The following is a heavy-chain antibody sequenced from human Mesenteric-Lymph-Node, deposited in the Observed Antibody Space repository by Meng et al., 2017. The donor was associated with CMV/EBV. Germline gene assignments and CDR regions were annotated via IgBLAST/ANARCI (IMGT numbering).Heavy chain of an antibody. Sequence: FTFSSYGMHWVRQAPGQGLEWVAFIRYDGSNKYYADSVKGRFTISRDNSKNTLYLQMNSLRAEDTAVYYCAKDRRSSTFYYYYGMDVWGQGTTVTVSS. V-gene: IGHV3-30*02. J-gene: IGHJ6*02. D-gene: IGHD2-2*01. CDR2: IRYDGSNK. CDR3: AKDRRSSTFYYYYGMDV. CDR1: FTFSSYG.